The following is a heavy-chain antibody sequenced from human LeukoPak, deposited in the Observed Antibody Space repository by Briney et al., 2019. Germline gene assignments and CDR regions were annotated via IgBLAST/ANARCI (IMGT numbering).Heavy chain of an antibody. V-gene: IGHV4-59*12. J-gene: IGHJ5*02. CDR3: ARGYYDFWSALGLENWFDP. D-gene: IGHD3-3*01. Sequence: PSETLSLTCTVSGGSISSYYWSWIRQPPGKGLEWIGYIYYSGSTNYNPSLKSRVTISVDTSKNQFSLKLSSVTAADTAVYYCARGYYDFWSALGLENWFDPWGQGTLVTVSS. CDR2: IYYSGST. CDR1: GGSISSYY.